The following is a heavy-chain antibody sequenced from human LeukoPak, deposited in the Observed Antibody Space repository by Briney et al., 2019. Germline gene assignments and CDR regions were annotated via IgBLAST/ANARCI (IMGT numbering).Heavy chain of an antibody. CDR2: IYYSGST. CDR1: GGSISSSSYY. CDR3: ARAYSSSWYDSRYYFDY. V-gene: IGHV4-39*07. D-gene: IGHD6-13*01. J-gene: IGHJ4*02. Sequence: SETLSLTCTVSGGSISSSSYYWGWIRQPPGKGLEWIGSIYYSGSTYYNPSLKSRVTISVDTSKNQFSLKLSSVTAADTAVYYCARAYSSSWYDSRYYFDYWGQGTLVTVSS.